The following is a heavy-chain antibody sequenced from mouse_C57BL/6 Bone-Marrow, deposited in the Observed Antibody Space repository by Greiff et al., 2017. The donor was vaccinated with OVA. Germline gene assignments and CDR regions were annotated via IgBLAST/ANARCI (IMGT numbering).Heavy chain of an antibody. V-gene: IGHV14-4*01. CDR3: TTDYYGSSSHWYFDV. D-gene: IGHD1-1*01. J-gene: IGHJ1*03. Sequence: EVQLQQSGAELVRPGASVKLSCTASGFNIKDDYMHWVKQRPEQGLAWIGWIDPENGDTEYASKFQGKATITADTSSNTAYLQLSSLTSEDTAVYYCTTDYYGSSSHWYFDVWGTGTTVTVSS. CDR2: IDPENGDT. CDR1: GFNIKDDY.